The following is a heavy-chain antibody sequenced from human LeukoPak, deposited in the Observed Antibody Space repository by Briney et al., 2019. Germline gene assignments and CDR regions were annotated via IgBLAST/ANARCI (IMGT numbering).Heavy chain of an antibody. CDR2: ISNSGSTM. V-gene: IGHV3-11*01. CDR3: ARVDYYGSGSYPATFDP. D-gene: IGHD3-10*01. CDR1: GFTFSDYH. J-gene: IGHJ5*02. Sequence: PGGSLRLSCAASGFTFSDYHMSWIRQAPGKGLEWVSYISNSGSTMYYADSVKGRFTISRDNSKNTLYLQMNSLRAEDTAVYYCARVDYYGSGSYPATFDPWGQGTLVTVSS.